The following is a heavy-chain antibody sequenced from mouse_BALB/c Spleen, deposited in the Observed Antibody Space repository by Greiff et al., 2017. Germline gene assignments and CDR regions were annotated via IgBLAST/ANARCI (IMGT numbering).Heavy chain of an antibody. CDR3: AIYYGNYVDAMDD. Sequence: VQLQQSGPSLVQPSQSLSITCTVSGFSLTSYGVHWVRQSPGKGLEWLGVRWRGGSTDYNAAFMSRLSITKDNSKSQVFFKMNSLQADDTAIYYCAIYYGNYVDAMDDWGQGTSVTVSA. CDR1: GFSLTSYG. D-gene: IGHD2-1*01. V-gene: IGHV2-5-1*01. CDR2: RWRGGST. J-gene: IGHJ4*01.